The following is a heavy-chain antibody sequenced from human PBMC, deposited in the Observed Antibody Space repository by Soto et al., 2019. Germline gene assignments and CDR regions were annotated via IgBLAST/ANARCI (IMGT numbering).Heavy chain of an antibody. CDR3: ARRGDGYAFDI. CDR1: GFTFSSYG. CDR2: ISYDGSNK. J-gene: IGHJ3*02. V-gene: IGHV3-30*03. Sequence: QVQLVESGGGVVQPGRSLRLSCAASGFTFSSYGMHWVRQAPGKGLEWVAVISYDGSNKYYADSVKGRFTISRDNSKNTLYLQMNSLRAEDTAVYYCARRGDGYAFDIRGQGTMVTVSS. D-gene: IGHD3-10*01.